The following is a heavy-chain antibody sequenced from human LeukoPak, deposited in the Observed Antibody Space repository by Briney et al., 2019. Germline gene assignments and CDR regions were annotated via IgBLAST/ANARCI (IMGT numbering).Heavy chain of an antibody. Sequence: PGGSLRLSCAASGFTFSSYAMSWVRQAPGKGLEWVSAISAGGGSTYYADSVKGRFTISRDNSKNTLYLQMNSLRAEDTAVYYCARGRIRPLDYWGQGTLVTVSS. V-gene: IGHV3-23*01. CDR1: GFTFSSYA. D-gene: IGHD1-1*01. CDR3: ARGRIRPLDY. J-gene: IGHJ4*02. CDR2: ISAGGGST.